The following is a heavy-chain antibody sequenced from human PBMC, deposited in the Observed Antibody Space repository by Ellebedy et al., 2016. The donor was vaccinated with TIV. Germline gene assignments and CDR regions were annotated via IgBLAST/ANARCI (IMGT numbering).Heavy chain of an antibody. D-gene: IGHD3-22*01. CDR2: ISHDGSSK. V-gene: IGHV3-30*04. CDR3: ARDVRTDSYDGGMFDY. CDR1: GFTFTTYT. J-gene: IGHJ4*02. Sequence: GESLKISCAASGFTFTTYTIHWVRQAPGKGLEWVAVISHDGSSKDYGDSVKGRFTISRDNSKNTLYLQMNSLRAGDTAVYYCARDVRTDSYDGGMFDYWGQGTLVTVSS.